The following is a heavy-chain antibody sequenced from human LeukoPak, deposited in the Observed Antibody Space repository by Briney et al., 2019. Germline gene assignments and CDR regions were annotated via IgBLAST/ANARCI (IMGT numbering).Heavy chain of an antibody. CDR2: ICPGDSDT. J-gene: IGHJ4*02. CDR3: ARFGSGDYFDS. CDR1: GYNFTSYW. D-gene: IGHD3-3*01. Sequence: GESLKISCQGPGYNFTSYWIAWVRQMPGKGLEWMGIICPGDSDTRYSPSFQGQVTISADKSISTAYLQWSSLKASDTAMYYCARFGSGDYFDSWGQGTLVTVSS. V-gene: IGHV5-51*01.